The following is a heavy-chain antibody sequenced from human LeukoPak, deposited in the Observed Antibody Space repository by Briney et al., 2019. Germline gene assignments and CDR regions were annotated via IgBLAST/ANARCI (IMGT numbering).Heavy chain of an antibody. CDR2: ITSSGSST. D-gene: IGHD4-17*01. CDR3: ARDYGDYIGYDAVDI. V-gene: IGHV3-48*03. CDR1: GFTFSSYE. Sequence: GGSLRLSCAASGFTFSSYEMNWVRQAPGRGLEWLSYITSSGSSTYYADSAKGRFTISRDNAKNSLYLQMNSLRAEDTAVYYSARDYGDYIGYDAVDIWGQGTMVTVSS. J-gene: IGHJ3*02.